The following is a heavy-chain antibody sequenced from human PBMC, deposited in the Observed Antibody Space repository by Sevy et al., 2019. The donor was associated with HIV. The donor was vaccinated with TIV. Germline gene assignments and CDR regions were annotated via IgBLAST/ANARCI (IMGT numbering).Heavy chain of an antibody. CDR2: INPGTGGT. V-gene: IGHV1-2*02. CDR3: ARMGDYADTSGYYPLKY. D-gene: IGHD3-22*01. CDR1: GYSFTGYY. J-gene: IGHJ4*02. Sequence: ASVKVSCKASGYSFTGYYAHWLRQAPGQGLEWMGWINPGTGGTYFARRFQDRVTLTTGKSITTAFMELNGLTFEDTAVYYCARMGDYADTSGYYPLKYWGQGTLVTVSS.